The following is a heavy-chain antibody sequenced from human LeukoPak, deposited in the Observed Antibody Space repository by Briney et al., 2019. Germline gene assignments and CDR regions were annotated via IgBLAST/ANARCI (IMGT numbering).Heavy chain of an antibody. V-gene: IGHV1-8*01. CDR2: MNPNSGNT. J-gene: IGHJ6*03. CDR1: GYTFTSDD. Sequence: ASVKVSCKASGYTFTSDDINWVRQATGQGLEWMGWMNPNSGNTGYAQKFQGRVTMTRNTSISTAYMELSSLRSEDTAVYYCARGRHYTMVRGIRYYYYMDVWGKGTTVTVSS. D-gene: IGHD3-10*01. CDR3: ARGRHYTMVRGIRYYYYMDV.